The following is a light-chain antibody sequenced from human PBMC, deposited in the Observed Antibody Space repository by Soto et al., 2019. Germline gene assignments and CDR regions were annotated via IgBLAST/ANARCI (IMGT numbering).Light chain of an antibody. CDR2: GAS. CDR3: QHFVNSLTWT. V-gene: IGKV3-20*01. Sequence: EIVLTQSPGTLSLSPGERATLSRRASQSFSSTYLIWYQQKPGQAPRLVIYGASSRATGVPDRFSGGGSGTDFTLTISRLEPEDFAVYYCQHFVNSLTWTFGQGTMVDIK. CDR1: QSFSSTY. J-gene: IGKJ1*01.